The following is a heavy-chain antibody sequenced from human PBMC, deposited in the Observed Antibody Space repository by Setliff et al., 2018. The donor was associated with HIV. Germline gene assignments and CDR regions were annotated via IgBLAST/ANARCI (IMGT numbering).Heavy chain of an antibody. Sequence: GGSLRLSCATSGFTFSIYAVYWVRQAPGKGLEWVSGINWKGDMTAYAEYTKGRFTISRDNARKSLYLQMNSLTTEDTAFYFCVKDGSLAGRYYHYMDVWGKGTTVTVSS. CDR3: VKDGSLAGRYYHYMDV. V-gene: IGHV3-9*01. D-gene: IGHD6-19*01. J-gene: IGHJ6*03. CDR2: INWKGDMT. CDR1: GFTFSIYA.